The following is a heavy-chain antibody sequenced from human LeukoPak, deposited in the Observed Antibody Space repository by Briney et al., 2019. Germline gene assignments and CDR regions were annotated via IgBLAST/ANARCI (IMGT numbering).Heavy chain of an antibody. CDR3: ARTGYYSSTSCPYYYYGMDV. J-gene: IGHJ6*02. D-gene: IGHD2-2*03. CDR2: ISSSGSTI. CDR1: GFTFSSYE. V-gene: IGHV3-48*03. Sequence: PGGSLRLSCAASGFTFSSYEMNWVRQAPGKGLEWVSYISSSGSTIYYADSVKGRFTISRDNAKNSLYLQMNSLRAEDTAVYYCARTGYYSSTSCPYYYYGMDVWGQGTTVTVSS.